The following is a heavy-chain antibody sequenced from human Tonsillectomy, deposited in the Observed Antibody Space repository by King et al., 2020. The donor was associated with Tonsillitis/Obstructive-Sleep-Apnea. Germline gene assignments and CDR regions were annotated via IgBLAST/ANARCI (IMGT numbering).Heavy chain of an antibody. V-gene: IGHV5-51*01. CDR3: ARHASGSYYLPLAL. CDR1: GYRFTSYW. D-gene: IGHD3-10*01. J-gene: IGHJ2*01. CDR2: IYPGDSDT. Sequence: QLVQSGAEVKKPGESLKISCKGSGYRFTSYWIGWVRQMPGKGLEWMGIIYPGDSDTRYSPSFQGHVTISADKSINTAFLQWSSLKASDTAIYYCARHASGSYYLPLALWGRGTLVTVSS.